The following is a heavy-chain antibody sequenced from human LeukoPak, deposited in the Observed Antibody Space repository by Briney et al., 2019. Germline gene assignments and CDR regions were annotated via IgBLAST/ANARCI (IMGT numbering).Heavy chain of an antibody. V-gene: IGHV1-18*01. CDR3: ARIFLSVVAPKRWFDP. CDR1: GFTFTSYG. Sequence: ASLKVSCKASGFTFTSYGMSWVRQAPGQGLEWMGWISADNGNTNYAQKLQGRVTMTTDTSTSTAYMELRSLRSEDTAVYYCARIFLSVVAPKRWFDPWGQGTLVTVSS. CDR2: ISADNGNT. J-gene: IGHJ5*02. D-gene: IGHD4-23*01.